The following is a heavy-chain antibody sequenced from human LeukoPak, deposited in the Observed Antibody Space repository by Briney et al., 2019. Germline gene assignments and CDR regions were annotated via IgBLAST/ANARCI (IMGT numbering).Heavy chain of an antibody. CDR2: ISGSGGST. CDR1: GFTFSSYA. V-gene: IGHV3-23*01. J-gene: IGHJ6*02. CDR3: AKDSITIFGVVPRGMDV. D-gene: IGHD3-3*01. Sequence: PGGSLRLSCAASGFTFSSYAMSWVRQAPGKGPEWVSAISGSGGSTYYADSVKGWFTISRDNSKNTLYLQMNSLRAEDTAVYYCAKDSITIFGVVPRGMDVWGQGTTVTVSS.